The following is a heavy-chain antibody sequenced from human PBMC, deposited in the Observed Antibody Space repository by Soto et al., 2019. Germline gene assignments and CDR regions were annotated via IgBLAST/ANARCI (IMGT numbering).Heavy chain of an antibody. J-gene: IGHJ4*02. CDR2: ITSSGYNT. V-gene: IGHV3-11*04. CDR1: GFTFSNAW. Sequence: PGGSLRLSCAASGFTFSNAWMSWVRQAPGKGLEWLSHITSSGYNTYYAESVKGRFTISRDNAKNLLYLEMNSLRAEDTAVYYCARGYSGGWSRGGYFELWGQGALVTVSS. CDR3: ARGYSGGWSRGGYFEL. D-gene: IGHD6-13*01.